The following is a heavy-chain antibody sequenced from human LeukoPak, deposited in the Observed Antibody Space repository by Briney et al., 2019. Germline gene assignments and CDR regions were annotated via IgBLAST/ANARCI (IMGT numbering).Heavy chain of an antibody. V-gene: IGHV6-1*01. CDR2: TYYRSKWYN. J-gene: IGHJ6*02. D-gene: IGHD3-22*01. Sequence: SQTLSLTCAISGDSVSSNSAAWNWIRQSPSRGLEWLGRTYYRSKWYNDYAVSVKSRITINPDTSMNRFSLQLNSVTPEDTAVYYCAREVESRKSYDSSGYYYNFFDYYGMDVWGQGTTVTVSS. CDR1: GDSVSSNSAA. CDR3: AREVESRKSYDSSGYYYNFFDYYGMDV.